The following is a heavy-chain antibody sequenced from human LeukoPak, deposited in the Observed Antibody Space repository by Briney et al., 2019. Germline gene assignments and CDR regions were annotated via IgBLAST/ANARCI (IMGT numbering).Heavy chain of an antibody. D-gene: IGHD6-19*01. Sequence: GASVKVSCKASGYTFTSYDINWVRQATGQGLGWMGWMNPNSGNTGYAQKFQGRVTMTRNTSISTAYMELSSLRSEDTAVYYCASLRSDSSGLDYWGQGTLVTVSS. J-gene: IGHJ4*02. CDR2: MNPNSGNT. V-gene: IGHV1-8*01. CDR3: ASLRSDSSGLDY. CDR1: GYTFTSYD.